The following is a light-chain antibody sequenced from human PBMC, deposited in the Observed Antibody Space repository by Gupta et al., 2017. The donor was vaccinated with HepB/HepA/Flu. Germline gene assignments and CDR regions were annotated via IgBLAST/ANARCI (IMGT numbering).Light chain of an antibody. J-gene: IGLJ2*01. CDR1: NIGDKS. Sequence: SYVLTPPPSVSVAPGKTARITCGGNNIGDKSVHWYQQKPGQAPVLVVYDDSDRPAGIPERFSGSNSGNTATLTISRVEAGDEADYYCQVWDSSSDLVIFGGGTKLTVL. CDR3: QVWDSSSDLVI. V-gene: IGLV3-21*03. CDR2: DDS.